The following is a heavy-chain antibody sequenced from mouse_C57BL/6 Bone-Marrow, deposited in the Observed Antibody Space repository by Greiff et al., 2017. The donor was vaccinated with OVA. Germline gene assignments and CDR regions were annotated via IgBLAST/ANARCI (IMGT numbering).Heavy chain of an antibody. CDR2: INPGSGGT. V-gene: IGHV1-54*01. Sequence: QVQLQQSGAELVRPGTSVKVSCKASGYAFTNYLIEWVKQRPGQGLEWIGVINPGSGGTNYNEKFKGKATLTADKSSSTAYMQLSSLTSEDSAVYFCEREEEYDRGHFDYWGQGTTLTVSS. J-gene: IGHJ2*01. CDR3: EREEEYDRGHFDY. D-gene: IGHD2-14*01. CDR1: GYAFTNYL.